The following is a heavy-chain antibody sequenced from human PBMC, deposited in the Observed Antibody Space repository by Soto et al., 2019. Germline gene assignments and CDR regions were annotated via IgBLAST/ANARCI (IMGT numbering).Heavy chain of an antibody. V-gene: IGHV3-11*01. CDR2: ISGTGDTT. CDR1: GFFFSDYY. D-gene: IGHD3-3*01. J-gene: IGHJ6*02. Sequence: GGSRRLSCEASGFFFSDYYMSWFRQAPGKGLATLCYISGTGDTTSYADSVKGRFTISRDNAKNSLFLHLNSLSAGDTAVYYCAIGGGQIYYSGMDVWGQGTTVTVSS. CDR3: AIGGGQIYYSGMDV.